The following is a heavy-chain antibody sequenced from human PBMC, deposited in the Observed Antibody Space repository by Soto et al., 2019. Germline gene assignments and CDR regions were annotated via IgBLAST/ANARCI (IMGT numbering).Heavy chain of an antibody. D-gene: IGHD6-19*01. V-gene: IGHV3-30*18. J-gene: IGHJ4*02. CDR3: AKIARVAVAGYFDY. Sequence: QVQLVESGGGVVQPGRSLRLSCAASGFTFSSYGMHWVRQAPGKGLEWVAVISYDGSNKYYADSVKGRFTISRDNSKNTLYLQMNSLRAEDTAVYYCAKIARVAVAGYFDYWGQGTLVTVSS. CDR2: ISYDGSNK. CDR1: GFTFSSYG.